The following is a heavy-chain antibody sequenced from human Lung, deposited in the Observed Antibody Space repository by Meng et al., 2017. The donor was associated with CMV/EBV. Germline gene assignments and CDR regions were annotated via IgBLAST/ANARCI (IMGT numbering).Heavy chain of an antibody. V-gene: IGHV3-7*01. Sequence: GGSLRLSCAASGFTFSSHWMSWVRQAPGKGLEWVANIKQDGSEKYYVDSVKGRFTISRDNAKNSLYLQMNSLRAEDTAVYYCASPRRGAFDIWGQGTMVXVSS. J-gene: IGHJ3*02. CDR3: ASPRRGAFDI. CDR2: IKQDGSEK. CDR1: GFTFSSHW. D-gene: IGHD3-10*01.